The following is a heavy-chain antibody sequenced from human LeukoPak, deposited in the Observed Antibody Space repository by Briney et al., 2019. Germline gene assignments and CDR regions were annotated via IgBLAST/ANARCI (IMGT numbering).Heavy chain of an antibody. CDR2: ISSNGGST. D-gene: IGHD6-19*01. CDR3: ARGTHSSGYHERWFDP. V-gene: IGHV3-64*01. Sequence: SGGSLRLSCAASGFTFSSYAMHWVRQAPGKGLEYVSAISSNGGSTYYANSVKGRFTISRDNSKNTLYLQMGSLRAEDMAVYYCARGTHSSGYHERWFDPWGQGTLVTVSS. CDR1: GFTFSSYA. J-gene: IGHJ5*02.